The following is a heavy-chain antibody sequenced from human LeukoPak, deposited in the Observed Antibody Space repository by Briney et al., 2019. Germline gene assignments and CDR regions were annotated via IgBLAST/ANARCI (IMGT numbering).Heavy chain of an antibody. D-gene: IGHD3-22*01. CDR1: GFTFDDYA. CDR3: AKGDYYDSSGNFDY. Sequence: PGGSLRLSCAASGFTFDDYAMHWIRQAPGKGLEWVSGINWNGGKIGYADSVKGRFTISRDSAKSSLYLQMNTLRAEDKAVYYCAKGDYYDSSGNFDYWGQGTLVTVSS. V-gene: IGHV3-9*01. CDR2: INWNGGKI. J-gene: IGHJ4*02.